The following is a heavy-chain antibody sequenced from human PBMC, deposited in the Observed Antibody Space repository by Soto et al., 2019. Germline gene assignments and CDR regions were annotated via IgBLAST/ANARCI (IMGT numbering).Heavy chain of an antibody. CDR2: FNPSGGST. J-gene: IGHJ4*02. CDR1: GYAFTTYF. CDR3: ARDSSGSLGGIWVY. V-gene: IGHV1-46*01. Sequence: ASVKVSCKASGYAFTTYFIHWVRQAPGQGLEWMGRFNPSGGSTTYAQKFQGRIAMTRDTSTSTVYMELSSLKSEDTAVYYCARDSSGSLGGIWVYWGQGTLVTVSS. D-gene: IGHD2-15*01.